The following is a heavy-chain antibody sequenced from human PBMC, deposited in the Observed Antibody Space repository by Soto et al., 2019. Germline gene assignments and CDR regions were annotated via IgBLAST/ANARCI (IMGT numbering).Heavy chain of an antibody. D-gene: IGHD6-6*01. J-gene: IGHJ4*02. V-gene: IGHV3-33*01. Sequence: QVQLVESGGGVVQPGRSLRLSCAASGFTFSSYGMHWVRQAPGKGLEWVAVIWYDGSNKYYADSVKGRFTISRDNSKNKLYLQMNSLRAEDTAVYYCARDRGPLEYSSFDYWGQGTLVTVSS. CDR2: IWYDGSNK. CDR3: ARDRGPLEYSSFDY. CDR1: GFTFSSYG.